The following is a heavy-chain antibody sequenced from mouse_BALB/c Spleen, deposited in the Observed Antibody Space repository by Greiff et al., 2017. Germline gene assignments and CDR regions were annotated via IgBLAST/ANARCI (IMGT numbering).Heavy chain of an antibody. CDR3: ARGDYDGENAMDD. V-gene: IGHV5-9-3*01. CDR2: ISSGGSYT. D-gene: IGHD2-4*01. CDR1: GFTFSSYA. Sequence: EVKLVESGGGLVKPGGSLKLSCAASGFTFSSYAMSWVRQTPEKRLEWVATISSGGSYTYYPDSVKGRFTISRDNAKNTLYLQMSSLRSEDTAMYYCARGDYDGENAMDDWGQGTSVTVSS. J-gene: IGHJ4*01.